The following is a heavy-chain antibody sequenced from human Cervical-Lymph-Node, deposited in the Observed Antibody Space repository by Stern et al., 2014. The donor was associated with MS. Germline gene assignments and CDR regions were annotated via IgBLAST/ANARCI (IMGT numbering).Heavy chain of an antibody. CDR1: GYTFSTYG. J-gene: IGHJ4*02. D-gene: IGHD2-2*02. CDR3: ARGDCSSSSCYRIFYFDY. V-gene: IGHV1-18*01. Sequence: DQLVESGAEVKKPGASVKVSCKASGYTFSTYGISWMRQAPGQGLEWMGWISTYNGRTTYAHKLQGRVTVTTDTSTSTAYMELRSLRSDDTAVYFCARGDCSSSSCYRIFYFDYWGQGTLVTVSS. CDR2: ISTYNGRT.